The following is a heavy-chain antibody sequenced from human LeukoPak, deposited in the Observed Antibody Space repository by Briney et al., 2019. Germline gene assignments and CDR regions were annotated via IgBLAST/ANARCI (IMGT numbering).Heavy chain of an antibody. D-gene: IGHD6-19*01. Sequence: GGSLRLSCSASGFTFSSYAMHWVRQAPGKGLKYVSAISSNGGSTYYADSVKGRFTISRDNSKNTLYLQMSSLRAEDTAVYYCVKDRSIAVAFYYYYGMDVWGQGTTVTVSS. CDR2: ISSNGGST. CDR3: VKDRSIAVAFYYYYGMDV. J-gene: IGHJ6*02. V-gene: IGHV3-64D*09. CDR1: GFTFSSYA.